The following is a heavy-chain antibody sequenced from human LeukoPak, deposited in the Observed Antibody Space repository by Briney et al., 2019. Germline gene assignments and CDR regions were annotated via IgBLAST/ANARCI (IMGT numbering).Heavy chain of an antibody. CDR2: ISPSGSST. CDR3: AKRADIVVVPAAIGDY. Sequence: GGSLRLSCAASGFTFSSYWMHWVRQAPGKGLEWVSGISPSGSSTNYADSVQGRFTVSRDNSKNTLYLQMNSLRAEDTAVYYCAKRADIVVVPAAIGDYWGQGTLVTVSS. D-gene: IGHD2-2*02. V-gene: IGHV3-23*01. CDR1: GFTFSSYW. J-gene: IGHJ4*02.